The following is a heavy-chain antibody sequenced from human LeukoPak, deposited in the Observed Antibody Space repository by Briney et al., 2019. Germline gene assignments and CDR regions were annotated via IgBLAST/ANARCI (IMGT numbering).Heavy chain of an antibody. Sequence: SETLSLTCTVSGGSISSYYWSWIRQPPGKGLEWIGEINHSGSTNYNPSLKSRVTISVDTSKNQFSLKLSSVTAADTAVYYCARMATMYYFDYWGQGTLVTVSS. D-gene: IGHD3-10*02. CDR1: GGSISSYY. CDR2: INHSGST. J-gene: IGHJ4*02. V-gene: IGHV4-34*01. CDR3: ARMATMYYFDY.